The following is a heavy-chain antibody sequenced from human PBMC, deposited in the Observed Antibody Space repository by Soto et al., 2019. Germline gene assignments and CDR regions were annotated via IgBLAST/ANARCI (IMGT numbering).Heavy chain of an antibody. CDR2: SYYNGTT. Sequence: QVQLQESGPGLVKPSETLSLTCSVSGGSISNQYWTWIRQPPGKGLERIGHSYYNGTTNYTPSLKRPVTTSVDKSRNQISLKLTTVTAADTAVYYCTRANWYSEYWGQGTLVTVS. CDR3: TRANWYSEY. V-gene: IGHV4-59*11. CDR1: GGSISNQY. D-gene: IGHD7-27*01. J-gene: IGHJ4*02.